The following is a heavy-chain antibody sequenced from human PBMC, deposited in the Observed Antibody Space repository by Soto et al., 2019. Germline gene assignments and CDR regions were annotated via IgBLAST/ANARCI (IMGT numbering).Heavy chain of an antibody. CDR1: GGTFSSYA. D-gene: IGHD3-9*01. J-gene: IGHJ4*02. Sequence: QVQLVQSGAEVKKPGSSVKVSCKASGGTFSSYAISWVRQAPGQGLEWMGGIIPIFGTANYAQKFQGRVTITADESTSTAYMELSSLRSEDTAVYYCARDYLSPYDILTGYYPVQVYYFDYWGQGTLVTVSS. CDR2: IIPIFGTA. V-gene: IGHV1-69*01. CDR3: ARDYLSPYDILTGYYPVQVYYFDY.